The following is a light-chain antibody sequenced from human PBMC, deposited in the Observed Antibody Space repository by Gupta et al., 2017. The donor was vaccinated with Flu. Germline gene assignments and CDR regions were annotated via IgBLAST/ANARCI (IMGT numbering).Light chain of an antibody. CDR1: QSISSW. J-gene: IGKJ4*01. V-gene: IGKV1-5*03. CDR2: TAS. CDR3: QQENSFLFT. Sequence: PSPHSASEEDSVTNSCRASQSISSWFAWYQQKPGEAPNLLIYTASSLGSGIPSRFSGSGSGTEFPLTISSLQPEDFATYYCQQENSFLFTFGRGTKVDIK.